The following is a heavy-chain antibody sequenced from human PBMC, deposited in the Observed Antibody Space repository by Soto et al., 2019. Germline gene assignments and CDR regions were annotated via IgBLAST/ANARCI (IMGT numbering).Heavy chain of an antibody. V-gene: IGHV1-18*04. J-gene: IGHJ5*02. CDR2: ISAYNGNT. CDR3: ARDKGSNWFDP. Sequence: SVEVSCRASCYTFTSYGISWVRQAPGQGLEWMGWISAYNGNTNYAQKLQGRVTMTTDTSTSTAYMELRSLRSDDTAVYYCARDKGSNWFDPWGQGTLVTVSS. CDR1: CYTFTSYG.